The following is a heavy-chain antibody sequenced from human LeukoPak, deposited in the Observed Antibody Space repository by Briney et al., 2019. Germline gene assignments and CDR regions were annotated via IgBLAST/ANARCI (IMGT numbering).Heavy chain of an antibody. D-gene: IGHD2-15*01. CDR2: IKQDGSEK. V-gene: IGHV3-7*01. CDR3: ARKITVVVGWFDP. Sequence: GGSLRLSCAASRFTFSSYWMSWVRQAPGKGLEWVANIKQDGSEKYYVDSVKGRFTISRDNAKNSLYLQMNSLRAEDTAVYYCARKITVVVGWFDPWGQGTLVTVSS. J-gene: IGHJ5*02. CDR1: RFTFSSYW.